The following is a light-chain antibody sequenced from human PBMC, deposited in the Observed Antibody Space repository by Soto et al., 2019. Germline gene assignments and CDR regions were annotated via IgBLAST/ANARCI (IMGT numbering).Light chain of an antibody. CDR1: RDDVGGYNY. Sequence: QSVLTQPPSASGSPGQSVTISCTGTRDDVGGYNYVSWLQHHPGKAPKLMIYEVYKRPSGVPARFSGSKSGNTASLTVSGLQAGDEAIYYCSSYVTRPVVVFGGRTQLTFL. J-gene: IGLJ2*01. CDR2: EVY. V-gene: IGLV2-8*01. CDR3: SSYVTRPVVV.